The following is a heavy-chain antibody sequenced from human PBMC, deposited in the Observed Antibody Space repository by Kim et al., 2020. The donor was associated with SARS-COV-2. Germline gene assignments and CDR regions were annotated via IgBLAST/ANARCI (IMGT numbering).Heavy chain of an antibody. V-gene: IGHV3-49*04. CDR3: TRDWGSGWSYYYYYGMDV. Sequence: GGSLRLSCTASGFTFGDYAMSWVRQAPGKGLEWVGFIRSKAYGGTTEYAASVKGRFTISRDDSKSIAYLQMNSLKTEDTAVYYCTRDWGSGWSYYYYYGMDVWGQGTTVTVSS. D-gene: IGHD6-19*01. CDR1: GFTFGDYA. J-gene: IGHJ6*02. CDR2: IRSKAYGGTT.